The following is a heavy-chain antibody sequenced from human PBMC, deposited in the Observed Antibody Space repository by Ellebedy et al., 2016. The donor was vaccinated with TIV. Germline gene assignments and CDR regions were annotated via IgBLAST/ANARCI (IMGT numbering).Heavy chain of an antibody. D-gene: IGHD3-16*01. J-gene: IGHJ6*02. CDR3: TRDGGRAYAMDV. CDR2: ISGSGGST. V-gene: IGHV3-23*01. CDR1: GFTFSSYA. Sequence: GGFLRLSXAASGFTFSSYAMTWVRQAPGKGLEWVSGISGSGGSTYYADSVKGRFTISRDNSLYLQMNSLRDEDTAVYYCTRDGGRAYAMDVWGQGTTVIVSS.